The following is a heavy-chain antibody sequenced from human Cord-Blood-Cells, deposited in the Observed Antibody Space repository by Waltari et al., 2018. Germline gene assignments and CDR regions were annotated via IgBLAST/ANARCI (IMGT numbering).Heavy chain of an antibody. V-gene: IGHV2-26*01. J-gene: IGHJ6*03. D-gene: IGHD6-6*01. Sequence: QVTLKESGPVLVKPTETLTLTCTVSGFSLSNARMGVSWIRQPPVKALEWLAHIFSNDEKSYSTSLNSRLTISKDTSKSQVVLTMTNMDPVDTATYYCARIRVSGYSSSYYYYYYYMDVWGKGTTVTVSS. CDR3: ARIRVSGYSSSYYYYYYYMDV. CDR1: GFSLSNARMG. CDR2: IFSNDEK.